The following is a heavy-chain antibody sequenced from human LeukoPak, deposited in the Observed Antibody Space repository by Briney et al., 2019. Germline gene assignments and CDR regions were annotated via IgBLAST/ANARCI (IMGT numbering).Heavy chain of an antibody. CDR2: IYYSGST. CDR1: GGSISSSSYY. Sequence: PSETLSLTCTVSGGSISSSSYYWGWIRQPPGKGLEWTVSIYYSGSTYYNPSLKSRVTISVDTSKNPFSLKLSSVTAADTAVYYCARLGYYYESKDWYFDLWGRGTLVTVSS. D-gene: IGHD3-22*01. J-gene: IGHJ2*01. CDR3: ARLGYYYESKDWYFDL. V-gene: IGHV4-39*01.